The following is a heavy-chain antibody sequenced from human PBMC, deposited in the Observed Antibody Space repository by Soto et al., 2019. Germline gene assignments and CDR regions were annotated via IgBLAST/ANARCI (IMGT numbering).Heavy chain of an antibody. Sequence: SVKVSCKASGGTFSSYAISWVRQAPGQGLEWMGGIIPIFGTANYAQKFQGRVTITADKSTSTAYMELSSLRSEDTAVYYCARDQDNWNDAVDAFDIWGQGTMVTVSS. CDR3: ARDQDNWNDAVDAFDI. J-gene: IGHJ3*02. D-gene: IGHD1-1*01. CDR1: GGTFSSYA. V-gene: IGHV1-69*06. CDR2: IIPIFGTA.